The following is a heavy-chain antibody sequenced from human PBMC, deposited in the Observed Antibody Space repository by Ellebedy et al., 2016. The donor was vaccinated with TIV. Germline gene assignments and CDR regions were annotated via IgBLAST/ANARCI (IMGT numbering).Heavy chain of an antibody. Sequence: GESLKISCAASGFIVSSNFMSWVRQAPGKGLEWVSVIYSGGNAYYADSVKGRFTISRDNAKNTLYLQMNSLRAEDTAVYYCTRGYDSLFDYWGQGTLVTVSS. J-gene: IGHJ4*02. CDR1: GFIVSSNF. D-gene: IGHD2-2*01. V-gene: IGHV3-66*01. CDR3: TRGYDSLFDY. CDR2: IYSGGNA.